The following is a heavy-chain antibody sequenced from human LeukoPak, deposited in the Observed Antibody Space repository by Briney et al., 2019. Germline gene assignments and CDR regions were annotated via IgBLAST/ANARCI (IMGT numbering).Heavy chain of an antibody. CDR3: ARDHCSSTSCYTPFGY. J-gene: IGHJ4*02. Sequence: SETLSLTCTVSGGSISSGGYYWSWIRQHPGKGLEGIGYIYYSGSTYYNPSLKSRVTISVDTSKNQFSLKLSSVTAADTAVYSCARDHCSSTSCYTPFGYWGQGTLVTVSS. CDR2: IYYSGST. CDR1: GGSISSGGYY. D-gene: IGHD2-2*02. V-gene: IGHV4-31*03.